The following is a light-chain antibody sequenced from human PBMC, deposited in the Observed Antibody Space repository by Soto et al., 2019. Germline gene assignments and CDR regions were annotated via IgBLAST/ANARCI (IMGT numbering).Light chain of an antibody. CDR2: AAS. CDR1: QSINIY. J-gene: IGKJ5*01. CDR3: QQSYTTPT. Sequence: DIQLTQSPSSLSASVGDRVTITCRASQSINIYLNWYQQKPGKAPKILLSAASSLHGGVPSRFSGSGSGTDFTLTISSLQPEDFAIYYCQQSYTTPTFGQGTRLEIK. V-gene: IGKV1-39*01.